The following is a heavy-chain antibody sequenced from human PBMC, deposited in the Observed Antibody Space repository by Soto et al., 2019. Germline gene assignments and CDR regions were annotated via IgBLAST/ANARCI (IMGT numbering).Heavy chain of an antibody. Sequence: SETLSLTCTVSGGSISSSSYYWGWIRQPPGKGLEWIGSIYYSGSTYYNPSLKSRVTISVDTSKNQFSLKLSSVTAADTAVYYCARGPSGYDRFDYWGQGTLVTVSS. CDR1: GGSISSSSYY. V-gene: IGHV4-39*01. CDR3: ARGPSGYDRFDY. CDR2: IYYSGST. D-gene: IGHD5-12*01. J-gene: IGHJ4*02.